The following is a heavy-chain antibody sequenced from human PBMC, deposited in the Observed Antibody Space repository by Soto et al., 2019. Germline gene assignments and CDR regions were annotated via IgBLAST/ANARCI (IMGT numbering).Heavy chain of an antibody. J-gene: IGHJ6*02. Sequence: PSETLSLTCTVSGGSISSSSYYWGWIRQPPGKGLEWIGSIYYSGSTYYNPSLKSRVTISVDTSKNQFSLKLSSVTAADTAVYYCASLSMLDDFWSGYYIQGYYYGMDVWGQGTTVTVSS. D-gene: IGHD3-3*01. CDR3: ASLSMLDDFWSGYYIQGYYYGMDV. CDR1: GGSISSSSYY. CDR2: IYYSGST. V-gene: IGHV4-39*01.